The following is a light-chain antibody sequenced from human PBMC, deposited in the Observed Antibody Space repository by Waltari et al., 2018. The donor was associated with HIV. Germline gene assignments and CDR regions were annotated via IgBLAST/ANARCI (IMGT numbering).Light chain of an antibody. CDR3: LQHNSFPRT. V-gene: IGKV1-17*01. J-gene: IGKJ1*01. CDR1: QDIKSD. CDR2: AAN. Sequence: DIQMTQSPSSLSASVGDRVSITCRAGQDIKSDLGWYQQRPGGALHRLIFAANTLHSGVPPRFGGSGSGTHFTLTISGLQPEDSATYYCLQHNSFPRTFGQGTRLYI.